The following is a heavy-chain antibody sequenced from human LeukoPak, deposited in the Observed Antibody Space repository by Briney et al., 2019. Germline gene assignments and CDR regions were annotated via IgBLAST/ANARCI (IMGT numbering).Heavy chain of an antibody. Sequence: GGSLRLSCAASGFTFDDYAMHWVRQAPGKGLEWVSGISWNSGSIGYADSVKGRFTISRDNAKNSLYLQMNSLRAEDTAVYYCARSGSYPKRGFEYWGQGTLVTVSS. CDR3: ARSGSYPKRGFEY. CDR2: ISWNSGSI. CDR1: GFTFDDYA. J-gene: IGHJ4*02. D-gene: IGHD1-26*01. V-gene: IGHV3-9*01.